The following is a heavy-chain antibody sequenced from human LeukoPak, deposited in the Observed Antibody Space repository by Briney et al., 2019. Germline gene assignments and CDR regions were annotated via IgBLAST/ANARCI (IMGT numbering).Heavy chain of an antibody. Sequence: GGSLRLSCAASGFTVSDNYMSWVRQAPGKELEWVSVIYSGGDTYYADSVKGRFTISRDNSKNTLYLQMNSVRAEDTAVYLCARGENYYYHMDVWGKGATVTVSS. CDR1: GFTVSDNY. J-gene: IGHJ6*03. CDR3: ARGENYYYHMDV. CDR2: IYSGGDT. V-gene: IGHV3-53*05.